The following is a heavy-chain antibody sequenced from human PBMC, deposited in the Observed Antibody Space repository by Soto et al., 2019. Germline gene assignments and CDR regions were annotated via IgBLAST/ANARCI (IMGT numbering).Heavy chain of an antibody. D-gene: IGHD3-22*01. J-gene: IGHJ4*02. CDR1: GFTFSSYG. V-gene: IGHV3-33*01. Sequence: GGSLRLSCAASGFTFSSYGMHWVRQAPGKGLEWVAVIWYDGSNKYYADSVKGRFTISRDNSKNTLYLQMNSLRAEDTAVYYCARDYYYDSSGYNYYFDYSGQGTLVTVSS. CDR3: ARDYYYDSSGYNYYFDY. CDR2: IWYDGSNK.